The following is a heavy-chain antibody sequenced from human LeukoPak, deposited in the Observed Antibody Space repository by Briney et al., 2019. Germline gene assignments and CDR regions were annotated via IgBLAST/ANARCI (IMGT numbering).Heavy chain of an antibody. D-gene: IGHD6-13*01. CDR2: ISSSSSYI. CDR1: GFTFSSYS. V-gene: IGHV3-21*01. Sequence: GGSLRLSCAASGFTFSSYSTNWVRQAPGKGLEWVSSISSSSSYIYYADSVKGRFTISRDNAKNSLYLQMNSLRAEDTAVYYCARVPGIAWESDAFDIWGQGTMVTVSS. CDR3: ARVPGIAWESDAFDI. J-gene: IGHJ3*02.